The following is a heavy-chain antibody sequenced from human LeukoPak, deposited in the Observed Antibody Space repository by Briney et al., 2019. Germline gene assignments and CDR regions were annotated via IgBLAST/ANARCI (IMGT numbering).Heavy chain of an antibody. CDR1: GGSISSYY. CDR2: IYTSGST. V-gene: IGHV4-4*07. CDR3: ARELGYCSGGSCNRGIDY. J-gene: IGHJ4*02. D-gene: IGHD2-15*01. Sequence: TTSETLSLTCTVSGGSISSYYWSWIRQPAGKGLEWIGRIYTSGSTNFNPSLKSRVTMSVDTSKNQFSLKLTSVTAADTAVYYCARELGYCSGGSCNRGIDYWGQGTLVTVSS.